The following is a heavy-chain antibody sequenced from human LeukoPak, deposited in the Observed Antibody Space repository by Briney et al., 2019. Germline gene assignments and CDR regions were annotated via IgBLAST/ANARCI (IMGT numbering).Heavy chain of an antibody. CDR1: GFTFSSSW. Sequence: HPGGSLRLSCVASGFTFSSSWMTWVRQAPGKGLEWVASIREDGSQKTAVDSVRGRFTISRDNAKNSLYLQMNSLRAEDTAVYYCARDRNYGSGNLFDYWGQGTLVTVPS. J-gene: IGHJ4*02. CDR2: IREDGSQK. V-gene: IGHV3-7*03. CDR3: ARDRNYGSGNLFDY. D-gene: IGHD3-10*01.